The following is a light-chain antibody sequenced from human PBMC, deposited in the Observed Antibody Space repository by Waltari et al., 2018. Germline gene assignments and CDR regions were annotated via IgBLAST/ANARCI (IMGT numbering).Light chain of an antibody. J-gene: IGLJ1*01. CDR3: SSYTTSSAPGV. CDR1: DSDVGAYDF. V-gene: IGLV2-14*01. CDR2: EVS. Sequence: QSALTQPASVSGSPGQSITISSPATDSDVGAYDFVSWYQQHPGKAPHLIIYEVSNRPSGISNRFSASKSGNTASLTISGLQAEDEADYYCSSYTTSSAPGVFGTGTRVTVL.